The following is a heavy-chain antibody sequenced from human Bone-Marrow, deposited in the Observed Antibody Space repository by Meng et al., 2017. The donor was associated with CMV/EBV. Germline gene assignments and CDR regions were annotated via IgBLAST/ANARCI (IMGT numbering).Heavy chain of an antibody. CDR3: ARDIGPYDFWSAYLGAFDF. J-gene: IGHJ3*01. D-gene: IGHD3-3*01. CDR2: INPKSGGT. CDR1: GYTFTGQF. Sequence: ASVKVSCKASGYTFTGQFMHWVRQAPGQGLEWMGWINPKSGGTRYAQKFQGRVTLTRDTSITTGYMELSSLRLDDTAVYYCARDIGPYDFWSAYLGAFDFWGQGTVVTVSS. V-gene: IGHV1-2*02.